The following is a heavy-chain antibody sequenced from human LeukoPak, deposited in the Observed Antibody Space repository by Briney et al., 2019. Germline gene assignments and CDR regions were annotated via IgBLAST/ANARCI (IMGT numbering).Heavy chain of an antibody. Sequence: ASVKVSCKASGYTFTNYGMSWVRQAPGQGLERMGWISAYNGNTKYAQRLQGRVTMTTDTSTSTAYMELRSLRSDDTAVYYCARDINYYYDSSGYNDYFDYWGQGTLVTVSS. J-gene: IGHJ4*02. CDR3: ARDINYYYDSSGYNDYFDY. D-gene: IGHD3-22*01. CDR2: ISAYNGNT. V-gene: IGHV1-18*01. CDR1: GYTFTNYG.